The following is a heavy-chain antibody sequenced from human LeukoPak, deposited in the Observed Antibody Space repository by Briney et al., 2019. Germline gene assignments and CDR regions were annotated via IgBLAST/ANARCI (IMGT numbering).Heavy chain of an antibody. Sequence: GESLKISCKGSGYSFTSYWIGWVRPMPGKGLEWMGIIYPGDSDTRYSPSFQGQVTISADKSISTAYLQWSSLKASDTAMYYCARLGFYDILAEYGMDIWGQGTTVTVSS. CDR3: ARLGFYDILAEYGMDI. J-gene: IGHJ6*02. V-gene: IGHV5-51*01. CDR1: GYSFTSYW. D-gene: IGHD3-9*01. CDR2: IYPGDSDT.